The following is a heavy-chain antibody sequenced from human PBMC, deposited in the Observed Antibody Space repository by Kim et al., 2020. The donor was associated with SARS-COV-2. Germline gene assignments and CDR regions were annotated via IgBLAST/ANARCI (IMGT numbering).Heavy chain of an antibody. J-gene: IGHJ6*02. CDR3: VKDRGTTWPNGLDV. Sequence: GGSLRLSCSASGFTFNTYILHWVRQAPGKGLEYVSGIASDGVNRYYSDAVMGRFTISRDNSKNTFYLQLNSLRPDDMALYYCVKDRGTTWPNGLDVWGQG. V-gene: IGHV3-64D*09. CDR2: IASDGVNR. CDR1: GFTFNTYI. D-gene: IGHD2-2*01.